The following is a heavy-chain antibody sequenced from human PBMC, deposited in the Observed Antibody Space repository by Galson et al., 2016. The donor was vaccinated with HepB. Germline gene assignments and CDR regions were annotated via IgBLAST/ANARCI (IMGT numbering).Heavy chain of an antibody. V-gene: IGHV4-4*02. CDR2: ISYSGTT. CDR1: GGSISSSNW. D-gene: IGHD6-13*01. CDR3: ATTQVYTSSWPTFDH. Sequence: SETLSLTCAVSGGSISSSNWWSWVRQPPGKGLEWIGHISYSGTTNYNPSFKSRVTISVDKSNNQFSLRLTSVTAADTAVYFCATTQVYTSSWPTFDHWGQGTLVTVSS. J-gene: IGHJ4*02.